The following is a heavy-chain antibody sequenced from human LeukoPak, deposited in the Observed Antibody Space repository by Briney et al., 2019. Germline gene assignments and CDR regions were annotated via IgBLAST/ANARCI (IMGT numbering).Heavy chain of an antibody. CDR1: GYSISSGYY. Sequence: PSETLSLTCTVSGYSISSGYYWGWIRQPPGKGLEWIGNIYHSRNTYYNPSLRGRVTISLDTSKNQFSLKLSSVTAADTAVYYCARVWIASGTYYDDRGAFDYWGQGTLVTVSS. D-gene: IGHD1-26*01. CDR2: IYHSRNT. J-gene: IGHJ4*02. CDR3: ARVWIASGTYYDDRGAFDY. V-gene: IGHV4-38-2*02.